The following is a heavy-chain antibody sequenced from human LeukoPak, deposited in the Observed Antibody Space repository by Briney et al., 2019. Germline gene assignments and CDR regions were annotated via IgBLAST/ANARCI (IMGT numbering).Heavy chain of an antibody. Sequence: PGGSLRLSCAASGFTVSSNYMSWVRQAPGKGLEWVAFIRYDGNTIYHVDSVMGRFTISRDNSKNTLYLQMNSLRVEDTAIYYCAKDMLEYGDRPGSYRISWPFYWGQGTLVSVSS. V-gene: IGHV3-30*02. J-gene: IGHJ4*02. CDR3: AKDMLEYGDRPGSYRISWPFY. CDR1: GFTVSSNY. D-gene: IGHD2-8*01. CDR2: IRYDGNTI.